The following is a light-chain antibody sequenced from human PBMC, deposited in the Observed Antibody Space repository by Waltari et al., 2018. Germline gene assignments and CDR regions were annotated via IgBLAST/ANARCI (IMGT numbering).Light chain of an antibody. CDR2: GAS. V-gene: IGKV3-20*01. CDR1: QSVSSSY. J-gene: IGKJ3*01. Sequence: EIVLTQSPGTLSLSPGERATLSCRASQSVSSSYLAWYQQKPGQAPRPLIYGASSRATGIPDRFSGSGSGTDFTLTISRLEPEDFAVYYCQQYGSLFTFGPGTKVDIK. CDR3: QQYGSLFT.